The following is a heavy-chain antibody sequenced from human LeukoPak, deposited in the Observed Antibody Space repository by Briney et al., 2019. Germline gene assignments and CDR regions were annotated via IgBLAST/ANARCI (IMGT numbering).Heavy chain of an antibody. CDR3: ARGYYYDSSAQSVDFDI. V-gene: IGHV4-31*03. D-gene: IGHD3-22*01. Sequence: SETLSRTCTVSGGSISSGGYYWSWIRQHPGKGLELIGYIYYSGSTYYNPCLKSRVTISVDTSKNQFSLKLSSVTAADTAVYYCARGYYYDSSAQSVDFDIWGQGTMVTVSS. CDR1: GGSISSGGYY. J-gene: IGHJ3*02. CDR2: IYYSGST.